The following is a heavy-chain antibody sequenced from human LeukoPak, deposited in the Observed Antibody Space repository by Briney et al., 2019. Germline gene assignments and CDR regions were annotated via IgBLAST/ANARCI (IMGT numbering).Heavy chain of an antibody. V-gene: IGHV3-11*06. CDR1: GFTFSDYY. D-gene: IGHD5-18*01. CDR2: ISSSSSYT. CDR3: ARLRIQLWYNDY. J-gene: IGHJ4*02. Sequence: GGSLRLSCAASGFTFSDYYMSWVCQAPGKGLEWVSYISSSSSYTNYADSVKGRFTIYRDNAKNSLYLQMNSLRAEDTAVYYCARLRIQLWYNDYWGQGTLVTVSS.